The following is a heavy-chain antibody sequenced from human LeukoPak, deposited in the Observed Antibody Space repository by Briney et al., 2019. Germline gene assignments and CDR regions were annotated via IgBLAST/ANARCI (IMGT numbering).Heavy chain of an antibody. J-gene: IGHJ4*02. V-gene: IGHV4-34*01. CDR3: ARVHCSSTSCQFDY. Sequence: PSETLSLTCAVYGGSFSGYYWSWMRQPPGKGLEWIGEINHSGSTNYNPSLKSRVTISVDTSKNQFSLKLSSVTAADTAVYYCARVHCSSTSCQFDYWGQGTLVTVSS. CDR2: INHSGST. D-gene: IGHD2-2*01. CDR1: GGSFSGYY.